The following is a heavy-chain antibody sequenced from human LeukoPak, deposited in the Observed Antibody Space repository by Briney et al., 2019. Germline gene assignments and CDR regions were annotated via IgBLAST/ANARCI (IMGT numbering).Heavy chain of an antibody. J-gene: IGHJ2*01. D-gene: IGHD5-18*01. CDR2: ISYDGSNK. V-gene: IGHV3-30-3*01. CDR1: GFTFSSYW. Sequence: GGSLRLSCAASGFTFSSYWMSWVRQAPGKGLEWVAVISYDGSNKYYADSVKGRFTISRDNSKNTLYLQMNSLRAEDTAVYYCARARIQLWPGLGYFDLWGRGTLVTVSS. CDR3: ARARIQLWPGLGYFDL.